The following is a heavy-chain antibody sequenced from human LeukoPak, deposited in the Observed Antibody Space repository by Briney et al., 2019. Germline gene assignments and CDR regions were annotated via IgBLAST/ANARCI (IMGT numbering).Heavy chain of an antibody. CDR1: GFTFSDYF. CDR3: ARYRGGTMEC. Sequence: ASVKVSCTASGFTFSDYFIHWVRQAPGQGLEWMGWINPNSGDTNYAQKFQGRVTMTRDTSISTAYMELSRLRSDETAVYYCARYRGGTMECWGQGTLVTVSS. D-gene: IGHD2-15*01. CDR2: INPNSGDT. J-gene: IGHJ4*02. V-gene: IGHV1-2*02.